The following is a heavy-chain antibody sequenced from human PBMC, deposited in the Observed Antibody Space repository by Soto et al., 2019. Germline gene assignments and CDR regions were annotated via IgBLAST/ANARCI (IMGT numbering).Heavy chain of an antibody. Sequence: QVQLQESGPGLVKPSQTLSLTCTVSGGSISSGGYYWSWIRQHLGKGLEWIGYIYYSGSTYYNPSLKSRVTISVDTSKNQFSLKLSSVTAADTAVYYCAREDILTGYYYPDYWGQGTLVTVSS. V-gene: IGHV4-31*03. D-gene: IGHD3-9*01. CDR2: IYYSGST. J-gene: IGHJ4*02. CDR3: AREDILTGYYYPDY. CDR1: GGSISSGGYY.